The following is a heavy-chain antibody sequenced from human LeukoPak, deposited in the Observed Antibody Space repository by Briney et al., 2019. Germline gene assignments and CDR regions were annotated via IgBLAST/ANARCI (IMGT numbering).Heavy chain of an antibody. V-gene: IGHV3-20*04. CDR2: INWNGGST. D-gene: IGHD6-13*01. CDR1: GFTLDDYG. Sequence: PGGSLRLSCAASGFTLDDYGMNWVRQAPGKGLEWVSGINWNGGSTGYADSVKGRFTISRDNAKNSLYLQMNSLRSEDTAVYYCARGYRTNGRARSSSSWLGYLIDYWGQGTLVTVSS. J-gene: IGHJ4*02. CDR3: ARGYRTNGRARSSSSWLGYLIDY.